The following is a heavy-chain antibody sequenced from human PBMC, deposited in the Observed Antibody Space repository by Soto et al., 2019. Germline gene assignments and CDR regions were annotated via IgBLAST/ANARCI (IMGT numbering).Heavy chain of an antibody. Sequence: GESLKISCKGSGYSFTSYWIGWVRQMPGKGLEWMGIIYPGDSDTRYSPSFQGQVTISADKSISTAYLQWSSLKASDTAMYYCARHNKWYYDSSGYQSYYYYGMDVWGQGTTVTV. CDR1: GYSFTSYW. D-gene: IGHD3-22*01. CDR3: ARHNKWYYDSSGYQSYYYYGMDV. V-gene: IGHV5-51*01. CDR2: IYPGDSDT. J-gene: IGHJ6*02.